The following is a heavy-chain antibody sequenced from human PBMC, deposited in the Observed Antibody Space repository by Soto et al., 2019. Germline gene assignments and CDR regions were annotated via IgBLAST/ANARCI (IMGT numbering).Heavy chain of an antibody. CDR1: GGTFSSYA. D-gene: IGHD2-2*01. J-gene: IGHJ6*02. V-gene: IGHV1-69*01. CDR2: IIPISDTT. Sequence: QVQLVQSGAEVKKPGSSVKVSCKASGGTFSSYAISWVRQAPGQGLEWMGGIIPISDTTNYAQKCQGRVTITADESTSTAYMELSSLRSEDTAVYYCARSQGSSTSLEIYYYYYYGMDVWGQGTMVTVSS. CDR3: ARSQGSSTSLEIYYYYYYGMDV.